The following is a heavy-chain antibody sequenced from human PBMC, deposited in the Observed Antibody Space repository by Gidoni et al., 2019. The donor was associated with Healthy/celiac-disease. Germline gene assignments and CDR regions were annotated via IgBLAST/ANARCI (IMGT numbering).Heavy chain of an antibody. CDR2: SNPNSGGT. CDR1: GYTFTGYY. J-gene: IGHJ6*02. Sequence: QVQLVQSGAEVKKPGASVKVSCKASGYTFTGYYMHWVRQAPGQGLEWMGWSNPNSGGTNYAQKFQGRVTMTRDTSISTAYMELSRLRSDDTAVYYCARGIVVVTATMYYGMDVWGQGTTVTVSS. V-gene: IGHV1-2*02. CDR3: ARGIVVVTATMYYGMDV. D-gene: IGHD2-21*02.